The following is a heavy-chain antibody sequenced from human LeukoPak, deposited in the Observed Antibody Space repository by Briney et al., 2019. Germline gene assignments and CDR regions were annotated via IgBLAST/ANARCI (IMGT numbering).Heavy chain of an antibody. CDR2: ISGSGGST. Sequence: PGGSLRLSCAASGFTFSSYGMSWVRQAPGKGLEWVSAISGSGGSTYYADSVKGRFTISRDNSKNTLYLQMNSLRAEDTAVYYCARSTRYFDWLLVGYYFDYWGQGTLVTVSS. CDR1: GFTFSSYG. V-gene: IGHV3-23*01. J-gene: IGHJ4*02. CDR3: ARSTRYFDWLLVGYYFDY. D-gene: IGHD3-9*01.